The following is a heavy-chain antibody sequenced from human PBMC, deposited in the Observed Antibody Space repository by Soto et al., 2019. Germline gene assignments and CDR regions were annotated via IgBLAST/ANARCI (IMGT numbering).Heavy chain of an antibody. CDR3: ARDGGYGSDHDYYYYMDV. V-gene: IGHV3-21*01. CDR2: ISSSSSYI. D-gene: IGHD3-16*01. Sequence: EVQLVESGGGLVKPGGSLRLSCAASGFTFSSYSMNWVRQAPGKGLEWVSSISSSSSYIYYADSVKGRFTISRDNAKNSLSLQMNSLRAEDTAVYYCARDGGYGSDHDYYYYMDVWGNGTTVAVSS. CDR1: GFTFSSYS. J-gene: IGHJ6*03.